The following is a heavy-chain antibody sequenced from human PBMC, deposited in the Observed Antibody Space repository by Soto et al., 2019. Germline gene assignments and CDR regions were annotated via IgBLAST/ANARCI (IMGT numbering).Heavy chain of an antibody. V-gene: IGHV4-4*07. CDR1: GGSISSYY. Sequence: SETLSLTCTVSGGSISSYYWSWIRQPAGKGLEWIGRIYTSGSTNYNPSLKSRVTMSVDTSKNQFSLKLSSVTAADTAVYYCARVLAPGSGSSHRGWYFDLWGRGTLVTVSS. D-gene: IGHD1-26*01. CDR3: ARVLAPGSGSSHRGWYFDL. J-gene: IGHJ2*01. CDR2: IYTSGST.